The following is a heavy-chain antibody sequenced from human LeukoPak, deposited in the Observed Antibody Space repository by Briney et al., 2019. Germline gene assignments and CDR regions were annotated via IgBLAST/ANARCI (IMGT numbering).Heavy chain of an antibody. D-gene: IGHD3-3*01. V-gene: IGHV1-69*13. J-gene: IGHJ4*02. CDR1: GGTFSSYA. CDR3: ARPRTSIWSGYPHFDY. Sequence: SVKVSCKASGGTFSSYAISWVRQAPGQGLEWMGGIIPIFGTANYAQKFQGRVTITADQSTSTAYMELSSLRSEDTAVYYCARPRTSIWSGYPHFDYWGQGTLVTVSS. CDR2: IIPIFGTA.